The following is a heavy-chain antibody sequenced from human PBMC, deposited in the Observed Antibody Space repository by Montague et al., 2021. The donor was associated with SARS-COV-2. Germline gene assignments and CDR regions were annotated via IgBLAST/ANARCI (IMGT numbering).Heavy chain of an antibody. CDR3: ARGQVTAFAIRILFPAAGALDS. J-gene: IGHJ3*01. D-gene: IGHD3-3*02. CDR2: LIHSGNI. Sequence: SETLSLTCAVYGGSLLGHNSAWLRYPPQTGLEWVGELIHSGNIKYNPSLQNRVTMSADKSKNQFSLKLTSATAADTATYYCARGQVTAFAIRILFPAAGALDSWGRGTTVTVSS. V-gene: IGHV4-34*01. CDR1: GGSLLGHN.